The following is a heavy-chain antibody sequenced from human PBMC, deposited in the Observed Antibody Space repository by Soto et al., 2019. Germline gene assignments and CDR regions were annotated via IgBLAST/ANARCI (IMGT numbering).Heavy chain of an antibody. CDR3: PRDLPPARGSFREDVLDI. CDR2: LLPIFVTT. V-gene: IGHV1-69*15. CDR1: GGTFSNYA. J-gene: IGHJ3*02. D-gene: IGHD1-26*01. Sequence: QVQLVQSGAELKKPGSSVKVSCQASGGTFSNYAISWVRQAPGQGLEWMGKLLPIFVTTNYAQNFRGRVTINADVYKTTDSMELSSVRSDDTALDYWPRDLPPARGSFREDVLDICGQGTMITVSS.